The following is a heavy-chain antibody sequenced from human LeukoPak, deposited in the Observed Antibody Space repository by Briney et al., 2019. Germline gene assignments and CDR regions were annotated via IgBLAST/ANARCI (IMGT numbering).Heavy chain of an antibody. V-gene: IGHV1-46*01. CDR2: INPSGGST. Sequence: ASVKVSCKASGYTFTSYYMHWVRQAPGRGLEWMGIINPSGGSTSYAQKFQGRVTVTRDTSTSTVYMELSSLRSEDTAVYYCARSVVGANVDYWGQGTLVTVSS. D-gene: IGHD1-26*01. CDR1: GYTFTSYY. CDR3: ARSVVGANVDY. J-gene: IGHJ4*02.